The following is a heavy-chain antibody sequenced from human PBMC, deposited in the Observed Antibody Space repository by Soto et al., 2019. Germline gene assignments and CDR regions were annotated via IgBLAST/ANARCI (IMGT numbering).Heavy chain of an antibody. D-gene: IGHD5-12*01. J-gene: IGHJ4*02. CDR1: GDTFTIFA. V-gene: IGHV1-69*12. CDR2: IIPTIGTT. Sequence: QVQLVQSGAEVKKPGSSVKVSCKASGDTFTIFAISWVRQAPGQGLEWMGGIIPTIGTTNYAKRFQGRITIPGDESTGTASMELSSLKSEDTAVYYCARDLGSGYDPGDYWGQGTLVTVSS. CDR3: ARDLGSGYDPGDY.